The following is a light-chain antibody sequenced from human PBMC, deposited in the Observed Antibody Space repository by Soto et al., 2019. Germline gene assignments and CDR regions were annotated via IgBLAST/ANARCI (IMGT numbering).Light chain of an antibody. J-gene: IGKJ1*01. CDR1: QSVSSN. V-gene: IGKV3-15*01. CDR2: DAS. CDR3: QQYNNWPPWT. Sequence: ETVMTQSPATLSVSPGERAILSCRASQSVSSNLAWYQQKAGQAPRLLIYDASTRVTGIPARFSGSGSGTDFTLTISSLQSEDFAVYYCQQYNNWPPWTFGQGTKVDIK.